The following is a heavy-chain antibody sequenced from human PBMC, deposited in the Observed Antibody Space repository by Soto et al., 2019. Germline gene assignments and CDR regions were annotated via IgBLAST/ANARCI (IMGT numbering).Heavy chain of an antibody. CDR1: GGSINNSSFY. CDR2: IYYSGSA. J-gene: IGHJ4*02. Sequence: SETLSLTCTISGGSINNSSFYWGWVRQPPGKRLEWIGSIYYSGSAYYNPSLKSRLTISVDTSKNQFSLNLSSVTAADTAVYFCARRPLVRGIIPYYFDSWGQGTLVTVSS. D-gene: IGHD3-10*01. V-gene: IGHV4-39*01. CDR3: ARRPLVRGIIPYYFDS.